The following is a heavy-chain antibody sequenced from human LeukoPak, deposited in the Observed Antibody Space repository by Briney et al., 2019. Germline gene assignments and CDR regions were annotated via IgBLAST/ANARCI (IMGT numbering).Heavy chain of an antibody. V-gene: IGHV4-61*05. Sequence: SETLSLTCTVSGGSISSSSYYWSWIRQPPGKGLEWIGYIYYSGSTNYNPSLKSRVTISVDTSKNQFSLKLSSVTAADTAVYYCARGGRKRSGIRGGQSVAATQLNWFDPWGQGTLVTVSS. D-gene: IGHD2-15*01. CDR2: IYYSGST. CDR1: GGSISSSSYY. J-gene: IGHJ5*02. CDR3: ARGGRKRSGIRGGQSVAATQLNWFDP.